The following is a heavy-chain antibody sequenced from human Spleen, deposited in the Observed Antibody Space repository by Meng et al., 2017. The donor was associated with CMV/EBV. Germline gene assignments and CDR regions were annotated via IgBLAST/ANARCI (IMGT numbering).Heavy chain of an antibody. CDR3: AKEGGAYNVGYEHFDY. Sequence: GESLKISCAASGFTFSKFWMHWVRQAPGKGLVWVSQINGDGSGTSYADSVKGRFTISRDNAKNSLYLQMNSLRAEDTAFYYCAKEGGAYNVGYEHFDYWGQGTLVTVSS. CDR2: INGDGSGT. J-gene: IGHJ4*02. CDR1: GFTFSKFW. D-gene: IGHD4-17*01. V-gene: IGHV3-74*01.